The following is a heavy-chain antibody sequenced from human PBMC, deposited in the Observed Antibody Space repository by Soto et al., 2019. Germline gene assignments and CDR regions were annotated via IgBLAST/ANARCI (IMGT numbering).Heavy chain of an antibody. Sequence: GSLRLSCAASGFTFSTYSLNWVRQAPGKGLEWVSYISSAGTSKFYADSVRGRFTISRDNARNLLFLQMNSLRGEDTAVYYCARERIMDVWGQGTTVTVSS. V-gene: IGHV3-48*01. J-gene: IGHJ6*02. CDR1: GFTFSTYS. CDR2: ISSAGTSK. CDR3: ARERIMDV.